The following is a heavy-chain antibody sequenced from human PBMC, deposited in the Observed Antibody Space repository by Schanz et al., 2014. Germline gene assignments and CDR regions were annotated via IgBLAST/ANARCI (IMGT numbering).Heavy chain of an antibody. CDR1: GFSVGNKY. CDR2: ISSGGGST. Sequence: EVQLVESGGGLVQPGGSLRLSCAASGFSVGNKYMNWVRQAPGKGLEWVSSISSGGGSTYYADSVKGRFTISRDNSKNTLYLQMKSLRAEDTAVYYCARDHTTESYYSAGPPIDYWGQGTLLTVSS. J-gene: IGHJ4*02. D-gene: IGHD1-26*01. CDR3: ARDHTTESYYSAGPPIDY. V-gene: IGHV3-23*04.